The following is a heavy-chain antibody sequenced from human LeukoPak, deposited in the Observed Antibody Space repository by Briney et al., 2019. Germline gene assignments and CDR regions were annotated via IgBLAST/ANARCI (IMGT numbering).Heavy chain of an antibody. CDR2: IYYSGST. CDR3: ARPRGYYQYLFDY. CDR1: GGSISSSSYY. Sequence: SETLSLTCTVSGGSISSSSYYWGWIRQPPGKGLEWIGSIYYSGSTYYNPSLKSRVTISVDTSKNQFSLKLSSVTAADTAVYYCARPRGYYQYLFDYWGQGTLVTVSS. D-gene: IGHD3-22*01. J-gene: IGHJ4*02. V-gene: IGHV4-39*01.